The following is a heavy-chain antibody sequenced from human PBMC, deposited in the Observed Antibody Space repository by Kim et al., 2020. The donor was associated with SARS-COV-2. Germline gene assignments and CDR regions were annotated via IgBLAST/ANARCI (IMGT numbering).Heavy chain of an antibody. J-gene: IGHJ3*02. CDR1: GCSISSGGYY. CDR3: ARDQKFLSDAFDI. V-gene: IGHV4-31*03. Sequence: SETLSLTCTVSGCSISSGGYYWSWIRQHPGKGLEWIGYIYYSGSTYYNPSLKSRVTISVDTSKNQFSLKLSSVTAADTAVYYCARDQKFLSDAFDIWGHGTMVTVSS. D-gene: IGHD3-3*01. CDR2: IYYSGST.